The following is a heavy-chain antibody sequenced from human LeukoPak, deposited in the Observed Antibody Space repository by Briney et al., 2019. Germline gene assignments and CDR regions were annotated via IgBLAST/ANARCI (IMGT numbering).Heavy chain of an antibody. Sequence: GGSLRLSCAASGFTVSSNYMSWVRQAPGKGLEWVSVIYSGGSTYYADSVKGRFTISRDNAKNSLYLQMNSLRAEDTAVYYCARDVEGYCSSTSCQYTGLDYWGQGTLVTASS. CDR3: ARDVEGYCSSTSCQYTGLDY. V-gene: IGHV3-53*01. D-gene: IGHD2-2*01. J-gene: IGHJ4*02. CDR2: IYSGGST. CDR1: GFTVSSNY.